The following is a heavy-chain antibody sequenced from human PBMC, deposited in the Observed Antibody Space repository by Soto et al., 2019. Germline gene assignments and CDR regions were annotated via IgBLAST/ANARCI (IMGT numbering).Heavy chain of an antibody. Sequence: SETLSLTCTVSGGSINSYYWSWIRQPPGKGLEWIGYIYYSGNTNYNPSLKSRATKTVDTSKNQFTLKLRSVTTADTAVYYCARVPWQWLGGYAFDIWGQGTMVTVS. CDR2: IYYSGNT. CDR3: ARVPWQWLGGYAFDI. J-gene: IGHJ3*02. CDR1: GGSINSYY. D-gene: IGHD6-19*01. V-gene: IGHV4-59*01.